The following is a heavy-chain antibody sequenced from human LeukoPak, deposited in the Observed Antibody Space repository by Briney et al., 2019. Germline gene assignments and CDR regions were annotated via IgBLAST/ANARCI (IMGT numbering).Heavy chain of an antibody. CDR1: GYTFTGYF. D-gene: IGHD2-2*01. Sequence: ASVKVSCKASGYTFTGYFMHWVRQAPGQGLEWMGWINPNSGGTNFAQKFQGRVTMARDTSISTAYMELSRLRSDDTAVYYCARGGSPIYYYYMDVWGKGTTVTVSS. V-gene: IGHV1-2*02. J-gene: IGHJ6*03. CDR2: INPNSGGT. CDR3: ARGGSPIYYYYMDV.